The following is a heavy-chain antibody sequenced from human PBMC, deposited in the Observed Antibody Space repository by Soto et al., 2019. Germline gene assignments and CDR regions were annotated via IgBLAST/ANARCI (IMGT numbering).Heavy chain of an antibody. D-gene: IGHD4-4*01. CDR2: IIPIFGTA. Sequence: SVKVSCKASGGTFSSYAISWVRQAPGQGLEWMGGIIPIFGTANYAQKFQGRVTITADESTSTAYVELSSLRSEDTAVYYCARDLGPGDYSNYDYYYGMDVWGQGTTVTVSS. CDR3: ARDLGPGDYSNYDYYYGMDV. V-gene: IGHV1-69*13. J-gene: IGHJ6*02. CDR1: GGTFSSYA.